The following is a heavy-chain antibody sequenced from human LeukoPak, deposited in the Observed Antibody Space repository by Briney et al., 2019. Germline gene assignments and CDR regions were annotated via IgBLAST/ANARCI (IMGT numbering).Heavy chain of an antibody. D-gene: IGHD6-13*01. CDR3: ARVESIAAAANLLRRRYYGMDV. CDR1: GFTFSSYS. CDR2: ISSSSSYI. Sequence: PGGSLRLSCAASGFTFSSYSMNWVRQAPGKGLEWVSSISSSSSYIYYADSVKGRFTISRDNAKNSLYLQMNSLRAEDTAVYYCARVESIAAAANLLRRRYYGMDVWGQGTTVTVSS. V-gene: IGHV3-21*01. J-gene: IGHJ6*02.